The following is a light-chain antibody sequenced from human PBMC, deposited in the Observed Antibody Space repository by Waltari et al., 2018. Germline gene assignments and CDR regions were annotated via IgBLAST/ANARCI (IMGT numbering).Light chain of an antibody. CDR1: QSLTSHY. Sequence: DIALTQSPGTLSLYPGEPGTPSCRVTQSLTSHYVAWYQQKPGQAPRLLIYATSRRATVIPYRCSGSGSETDFTLSISGLEPEDSAIYYCQHNFNSHLTFGQGTKVEIK. J-gene: IGKJ1*01. CDR2: ATS. V-gene: IGKV3-20*01. CDR3: QHNFNSHLT.